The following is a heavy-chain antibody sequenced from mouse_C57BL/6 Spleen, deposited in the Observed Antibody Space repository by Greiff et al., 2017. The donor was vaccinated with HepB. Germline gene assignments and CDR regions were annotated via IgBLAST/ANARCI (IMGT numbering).Heavy chain of an antibody. D-gene: IGHD2-1*01. J-gene: IGHJ3*01. CDR1: GFTFSDYG. CDR2: ISSGSSTI. V-gene: IGHV5-17*01. Sequence: EVKVEESGGGLVKPGGSLKLSCAASGFTFSDYGMHWVRQAPEKGLEWVAYISSGSSTIYYADTVKGRFTISRDNAKNTLFLQMTSLRSEDTAMYYCASVYGNTWFAYWGQGTLVTVSA. CDR3: ASVYGNTWFAY.